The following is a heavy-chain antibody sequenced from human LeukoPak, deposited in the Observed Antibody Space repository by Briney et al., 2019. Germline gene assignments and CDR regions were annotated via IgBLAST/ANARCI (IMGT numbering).Heavy chain of an antibody. CDR1: GFTFSSYE. Sequence: PGGSLRLSCAASGFTFSSYEMNWVRQAPGKGLEWVSYISSSGSNIYYADSAKGRFTISRDNAKNSMYMQINRLRAEDTAVYYCARGRDGYNRSARGVGPWGQGTLVTVSS. D-gene: IGHD5-24*01. J-gene: IGHJ5*02. CDR2: ISSSGSNI. CDR3: ARGRDGYNRSARGVGP. V-gene: IGHV3-48*03.